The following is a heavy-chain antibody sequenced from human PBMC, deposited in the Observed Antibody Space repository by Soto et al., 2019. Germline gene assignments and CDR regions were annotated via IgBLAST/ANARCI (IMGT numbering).Heavy chain of an antibody. V-gene: IGHV4-31*03. D-gene: IGHD3-16*01. J-gene: IGHJ4*02. Sequence: VQLQESGPGLVKPSQTLSLTCTVSGGSISTGGYYWSWIRQHPGKGLEWIGYIYYSGSTYYNPSLKIRVTISVDTSKNQCSLTLSSVTASDTAVYYCARGRGLRLGESMSDWGQGTLVTVSS. CDR3: ARGRGLRLGESMSD. CDR2: IYYSGST. CDR1: GGSISTGGYY.